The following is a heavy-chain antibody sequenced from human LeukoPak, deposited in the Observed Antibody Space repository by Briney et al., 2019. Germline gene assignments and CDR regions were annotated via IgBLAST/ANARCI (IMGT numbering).Heavy chain of an antibody. Sequence: GGSLRLSCVASGFTFETYNMNWVRQAPGKGLEWVSSISSSSYFIYYADSVRGRFTISRDNSKNTLYLQMNSLRAEDTAVYYCAKFSFIIMVVIDFFNIWGKGKMVTFIS. V-gene: IGHV3-21*04. D-gene: IGHD2-21*01. J-gene: IGHJ3*02. CDR1: GFTFETYN. CDR3: AKFSFIIMVVIDFFNI. CDR2: ISSSSYFI.